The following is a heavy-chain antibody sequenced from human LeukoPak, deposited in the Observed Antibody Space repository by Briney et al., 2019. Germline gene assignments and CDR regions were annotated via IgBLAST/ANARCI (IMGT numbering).Heavy chain of an antibody. D-gene: IGHD3-22*01. V-gene: IGHV1-46*01. J-gene: IGHJ4*02. CDR3: AKDPTHFRVWDDYDNTRLNY. CDR2: INPSGGST. CDR1: GYTFTRYY. Sequence: ASVKVSCKASGYTFTRYYMYWVRQAPGQGLEWMGIINPSGGSTNYAQKFQGRVTMTRDTSTNTVYMELSSLRAEDTAVYYCAKDPTHFRVWDDYDNTRLNYWGQGTLVTVSS.